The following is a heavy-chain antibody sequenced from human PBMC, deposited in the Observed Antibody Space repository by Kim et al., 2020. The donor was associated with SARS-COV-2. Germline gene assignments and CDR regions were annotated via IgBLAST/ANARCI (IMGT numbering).Heavy chain of an antibody. V-gene: IGHV3-48*02. D-gene: IGHD3-16*01. CDR2: ITKSITTK. J-gene: IGHJ3*01. CDR1: GFTFSAYN. Sequence: GGSLRLSCATSGFTFSAYNMNWVRQAPGKGLEWLSFITKSITTKYYADSVEGRFTISRDNAKNSLFLQMNSLRDEDTALYYCVGDRLGGAFDLWGQGTMV. CDR3: VGDRLGGAFDL.